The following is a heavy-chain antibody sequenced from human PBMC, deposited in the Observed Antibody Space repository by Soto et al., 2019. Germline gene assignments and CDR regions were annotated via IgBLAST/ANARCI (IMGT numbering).Heavy chain of an antibody. Sequence: PSETLSLTCAVSGGSSSSGGYYRSWDRQPPGKGLEWIGYIYYSGSTNYNPSLKSRVTISVDTSKNQFSLKLSSVTAADTAVYYCARASRSGSPPGDYYGMDVWGQGTTVTVSS. V-gene: IGHV4-61*08. J-gene: IGHJ6*02. CDR2: IYYSGST. CDR1: GGSSSSGGYY. D-gene: IGHD3-10*01. CDR3: ARASRSGSPPGDYYGMDV.